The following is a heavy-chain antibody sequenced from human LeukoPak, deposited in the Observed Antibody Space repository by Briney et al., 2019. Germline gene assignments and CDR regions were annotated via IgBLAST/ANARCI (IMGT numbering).Heavy chain of an antibody. CDR1: GFTFSSYG. V-gene: IGHV3-33*01. CDR3: ARAAVAGHFDY. Sequence: GGSLRLSCAASGFTFSSYGMHWVRQAPGKGLEWVAVIWYDGSNKYYADSVKGRFTISRDNSKNTLYLQMNSLRAEDTAEYYCARAAVAGHFDYWGQGTLVTVSS. D-gene: IGHD6-19*01. CDR2: IWYDGSNK. J-gene: IGHJ4*02.